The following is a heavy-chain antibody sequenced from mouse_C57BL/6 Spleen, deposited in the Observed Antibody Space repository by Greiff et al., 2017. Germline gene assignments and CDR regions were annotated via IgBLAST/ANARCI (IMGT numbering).Heavy chain of an antibody. CDR2: ISGGGGNT. J-gene: IGHJ2*01. D-gene: IGHD1-1*02. Sequence: EVKLVESGGGLVKPGGSLKLSCAASGFTFSSYTMSWVRQTPEKRLEWVATISGGGGNTYYPDSVKGRFTISRDNAKNTLYLQMSSLRSEDTALYYCARQGGRYYFDYWGQGTTLTVSS. CDR3: ARQGGRYYFDY. CDR1: GFTFSSYT. V-gene: IGHV5-9*01.